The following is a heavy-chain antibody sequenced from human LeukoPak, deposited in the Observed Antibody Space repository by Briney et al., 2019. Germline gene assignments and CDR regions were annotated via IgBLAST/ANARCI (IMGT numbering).Heavy chain of an antibody. Sequence: PGGSLRLSCAASGFTFSNYAMHWVRQAPGKGLEWVANIKQDGSEKYYVDSVKGRFTISRDNAKNSLYLQMNSLRAEDTAVYYCARVVKKSSGRYADYYYMDVWGKGTTVTVSS. J-gene: IGHJ6*03. CDR2: IKQDGSEK. D-gene: IGHD6-19*01. V-gene: IGHV3-7*01. CDR3: ARVVKKSSGRYADYYYMDV. CDR1: GFTFSNYA.